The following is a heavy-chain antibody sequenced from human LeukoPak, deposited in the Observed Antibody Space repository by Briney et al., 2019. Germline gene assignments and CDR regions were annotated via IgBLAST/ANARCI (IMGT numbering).Heavy chain of an antibody. CDR3: ALGAAFDI. Sequence: SETLSLTCTVSGGSISSGSYYWSWMRQPAGKGLEWIGYVYYTESPSYNPSLKSRFTISVDTSKNQFSLRLTSVTPADTAVYYCALGAAFDIWGQGTMVTVSS. V-gene: IGHV4-61*10. J-gene: IGHJ3*02. CDR2: VYYTESP. CDR1: GGSISSGSYY.